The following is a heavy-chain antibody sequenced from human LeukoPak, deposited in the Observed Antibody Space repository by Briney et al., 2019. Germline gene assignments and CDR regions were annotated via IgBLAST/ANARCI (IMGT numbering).Heavy chain of an antibody. V-gene: IGHV1-8*01. Sequence: GASVKVSCKASGYTFTSYDINWVRQATGQGLEWMGWMSPNSGNTGYAQKFQGRVTMTRNTSISTAYMELSSLRSEDTAVYYCTRADYYDSSGPPPFDYWGQGTLVTVSS. CDR2: MSPNSGNT. J-gene: IGHJ4*02. D-gene: IGHD3-22*01. CDR1: GYTFTSYD. CDR3: TRADYYDSSGPPPFDY.